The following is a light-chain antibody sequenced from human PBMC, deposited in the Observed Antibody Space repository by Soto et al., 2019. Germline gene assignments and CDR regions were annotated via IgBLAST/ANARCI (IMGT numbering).Light chain of an antibody. J-gene: IGKJ1*01. Sequence: IVLTQSPGTLSLSPGERATLSCRASQSISTNYLAWYHQKPGQAPRLLIYGASNRATGIPDRFSGSGSGTDLTLTISRLEPEDFGVYYCQQYGSSPWTFGQGTKVEI. CDR3: QQYGSSPWT. V-gene: IGKV3-20*01. CDR2: GAS. CDR1: QSISTNY.